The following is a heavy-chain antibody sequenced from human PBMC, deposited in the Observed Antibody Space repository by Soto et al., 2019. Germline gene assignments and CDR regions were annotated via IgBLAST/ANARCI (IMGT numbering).Heavy chain of an antibody. J-gene: IGHJ5*02. D-gene: IGHD3-16*01. CDR3: ARSDDRPSYPLALSAPRSSDP. CDR2: MNPRSGGT. Sequence: SGKVSCEARGYTFPDYYMHWGRQAPGQGHERMGWMNPRSGGTKYAQAFQDRVTMTRDASISTAYMEVTSLRHGDTAAYFCARSDDRPSYPLALSAPRSSDP. V-gene: IGHV1-2*02. CDR1: GYTFPDYY.